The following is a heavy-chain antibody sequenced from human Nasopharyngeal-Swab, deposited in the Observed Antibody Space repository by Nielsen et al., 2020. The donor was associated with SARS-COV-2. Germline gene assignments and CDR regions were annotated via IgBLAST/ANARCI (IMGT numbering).Heavy chain of an antibody. CDR1: GWTFSSYA. V-gene: IGHV3-48*03. CDR3: ARSSHQSEGYAFDY. Sequence: GGCLRLYCAAAGWTFSSYAMHWVRQAPGKGLEWVSYISSSGSTIYYADSVKGRFTISRDNAKNSLYLQMNSLRAEDTAVYYCARSSHQSEGYAFDYWGQGTLVTVSS. D-gene: IGHD5-12*01. J-gene: IGHJ4*02. CDR2: ISSSGSTI.